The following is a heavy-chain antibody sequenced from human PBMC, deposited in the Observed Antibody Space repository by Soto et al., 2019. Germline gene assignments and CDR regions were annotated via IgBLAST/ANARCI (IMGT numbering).Heavy chain of an antibody. CDR2: INHSGST. V-gene: IGHV4-34*01. J-gene: IGHJ3*02. D-gene: IGHD3-22*01. CDR1: GGSLSGYD. Sequence: SETLSLTCAVYGGSLSGYDWSWIRQPPGKGLEWIGEINHSGSTNYNPSLKSRVTISVDTSKNQFSLKLSSVTAADTAVYYCARDRHYDSSGPQALDAFDIWGQGTMVT. CDR3: ARDRHYDSSGPQALDAFDI.